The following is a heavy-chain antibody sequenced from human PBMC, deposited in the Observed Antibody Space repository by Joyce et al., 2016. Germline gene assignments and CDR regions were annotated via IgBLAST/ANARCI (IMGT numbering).Heavy chain of an antibody. CDR1: GYSFSKYW. V-gene: IGHV5-51*01. CDR3: ARVSLDCSSASCYAGDY. D-gene: IGHD2-2*01. CDR2: IYPCDSDT. J-gene: IGHJ4*02. Sequence: EVQLVQSGAELKKPGESLKISCKGSGYSFSKYWIGWVRQMPGKGLEWMGIIYPCDSDTRYSPSFQGQVTISADKSISTASLQWSSLKASDTAMYYCARVSLDCSSASCYAGDYWGQGTLVTVSS.